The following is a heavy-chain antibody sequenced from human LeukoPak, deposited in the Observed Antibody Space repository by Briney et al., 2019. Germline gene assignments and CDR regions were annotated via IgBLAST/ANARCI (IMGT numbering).Heavy chain of an antibody. D-gene: IGHD3-10*01. CDR2: IYHSGST. V-gene: IGHV4-38-2*02. J-gene: IGHJ3*02. CDR1: GYSIISNFY. Sequence: SETLSLTCTASGYSIISNFYWGWIRQSPGKGLGWIGSIYHSGSTYYNPSLKSRVTISVDTSTNQFSLKLSSVTAADTAVYYCAKSNGYGLVDIWGQGTMVTVSS. CDR3: AKSNGYGLVDI.